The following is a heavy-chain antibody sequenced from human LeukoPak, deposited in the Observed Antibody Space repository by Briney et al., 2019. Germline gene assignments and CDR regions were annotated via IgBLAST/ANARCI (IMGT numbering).Heavy chain of an antibody. CDR3: AKSPRSGYSSGWYYFDY. D-gene: IGHD6-19*01. J-gene: IGHJ4*02. CDR2: ISGSGAST. CDR1: GXTFSSYA. Sequence: TGRSLRLSCAASGXTFSSYAMTWVRQAPGKGLEWVSGISGSGASTYYADSVKGRFTISRDNPKNTLYLQMNSLRAEDTAVYYCAKSPRSGYSSGWYYFDYWGQGTLVTVSS. V-gene: IGHV3-23*01.